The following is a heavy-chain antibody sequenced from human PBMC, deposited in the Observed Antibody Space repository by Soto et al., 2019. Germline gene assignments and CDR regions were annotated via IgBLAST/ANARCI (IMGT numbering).Heavy chain of an antibody. CDR3: ARGVQTVADYYYYYYGMDV. Sequence: PSETLSLTCTVSGGSISSYYWSWIRQPPGKGLEWIGYIYYSGSTNYNPSLKSRVTISVDTSKNQFSLKLSSVTAADTAVYYCARGVQTVADYYYYYYGMDVWGQGTTVTVSS. V-gene: IGHV4-59*12. CDR2: IYYSGST. D-gene: IGHD6-19*01. J-gene: IGHJ6*02. CDR1: GGSISSYY.